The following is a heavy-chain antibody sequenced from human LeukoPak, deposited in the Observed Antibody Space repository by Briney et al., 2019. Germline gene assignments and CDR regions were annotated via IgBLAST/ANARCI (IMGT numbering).Heavy chain of an antibody. CDR2: IYYSGST. Sequence: KPSETLSLTCTVSGGSISSSTYYWGWIRQPPGKGLEWIGSIYYSGSTYYNPSLGSRVTISADTSKNHFSLKLTSVTAADTAVYYCARDQTYSGSGIYTYFDYWGQGILVTVSS. D-gene: IGHD3-10*01. J-gene: IGHJ4*02. CDR3: ARDQTYSGSGIYTYFDY. CDR1: GGSISSSTYY. V-gene: IGHV4-39*02.